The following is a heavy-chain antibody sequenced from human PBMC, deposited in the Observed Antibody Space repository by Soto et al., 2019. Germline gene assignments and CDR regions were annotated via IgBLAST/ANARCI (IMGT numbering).Heavy chain of an antibody. CDR3: AKDAVSGDGIWLLDS. CDR1: GFTFSYYY. J-gene: IGHJ4*02. D-gene: IGHD4-17*01. Sequence: GGSLRLSCAPSGFTFSYYYMRWIRQAPGKGLEWLSYISPGSRYPAYADSVKGRFTISSDISANSLYLQMDSLRAEDTAVYYCAKDAVSGDGIWLLDSWGQGTVVTVSS. CDR2: ISPGSRYP. V-gene: IGHV3-11*05.